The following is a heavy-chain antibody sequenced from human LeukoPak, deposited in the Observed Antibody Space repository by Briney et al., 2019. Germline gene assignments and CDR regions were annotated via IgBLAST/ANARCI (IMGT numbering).Heavy chain of an antibody. CDR2: IYYSGST. V-gene: IGHV4-39*01. D-gene: IGHD4-17*01. Sequence: PSETLSLTCTVSGGSISSSSYYWGWIRQPPGKGLEWIGSIYYSGSTYYNPSLKSRVTISVDTSKNQFSLKLSSVTAPDTAVYYCARSGTTAIVFDYWGQGTLVTVSS. J-gene: IGHJ4*02. CDR3: ARSGTTAIVFDY. CDR1: GGSISSSSYY.